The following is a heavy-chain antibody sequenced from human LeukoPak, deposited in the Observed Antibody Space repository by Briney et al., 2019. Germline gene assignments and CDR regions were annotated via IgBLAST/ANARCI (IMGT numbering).Heavy chain of an antibody. D-gene: IGHD3-16*02. CDR1: GYTLTELS. CDR2: FDPEDGET. Sequence: GASVKVSCKVSGYTLTELSMRWVRQAPGKGLEWMGGFDPEDGETIYAQKFQGRVTMTEDTSTDTAYMELSSLRSEDTAVYYCATIGGVIVGSVYWGQGTLVTVSS. J-gene: IGHJ4*02. V-gene: IGHV1-24*01. CDR3: ATIGGVIVGSVY.